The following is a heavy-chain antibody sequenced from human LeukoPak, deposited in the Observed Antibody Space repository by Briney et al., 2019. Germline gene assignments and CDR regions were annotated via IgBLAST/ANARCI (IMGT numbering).Heavy chain of an antibody. V-gene: IGHV3-30*03. CDR3: ATDEFPIAGDSYGPY. J-gene: IGHJ4*02. CDR1: GFTFSSYG. Sequence: GRSLRLSCAASGFTFSSYGMHWVRQAPGKGLEWVAVISYDGSNKYYADSVKGRFTISRDNSKNTLYLQMNSLRAGDTAVYYCATDEFPIAGDSYGPYWGQGTLVTVSS. D-gene: IGHD5-18*01. CDR2: ISYDGSNK.